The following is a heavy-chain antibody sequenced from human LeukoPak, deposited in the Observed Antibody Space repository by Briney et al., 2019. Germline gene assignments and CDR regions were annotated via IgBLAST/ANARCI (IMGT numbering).Heavy chain of an antibody. CDR1: GGSISSGGYS. Sequence: PSQTLSLTCALSGGSISSGGYSWSWIRQPPGKGLEWIGYIYHSGSTSYNPSLKSRVTISVDMSKNQFSLKLSSVTAADTAVYYCARSGRSDILTGYTFDYWGQGTLVTVSS. D-gene: IGHD3-9*01. J-gene: IGHJ4*02. CDR3: ARSGRSDILTGYTFDY. CDR2: IYHSGST. V-gene: IGHV4-30-2*01.